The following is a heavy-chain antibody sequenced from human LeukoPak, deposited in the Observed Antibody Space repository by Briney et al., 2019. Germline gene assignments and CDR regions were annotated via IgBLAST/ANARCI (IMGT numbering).Heavy chain of an antibody. CDR1: GGSIRSFY. V-gene: IGHV4-59*08. Sequence: SETLSLTCTVSGGSIRSFYCSWIRQPPGKGLEWIGYISYSGSTKYNPSLKSRVTISVDMSKSQCSLKLSSVTAADTALYFCARHRDYYDTWGHGTLVTVSS. CDR2: ISYSGST. CDR3: ARHRDYYDT. D-gene: IGHD3-22*01. J-gene: IGHJ4*01.